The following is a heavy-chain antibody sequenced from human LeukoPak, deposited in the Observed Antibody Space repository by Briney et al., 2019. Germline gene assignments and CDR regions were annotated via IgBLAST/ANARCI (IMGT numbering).Heavy chain of an antibody. CDR1: GFTFSSYG. V-gene: IGHV3-30*18. J-gene: IGHJ4*02. D-gene: IGHD6-6*01. Sequence: PGGSLRLSCAASGFTFSSYGMHWVRQAPGKGLEWVAVISYDGSNKYYADSVKGRSTISRDNSKNTLYLQMNSLRAEDTAVYYCANPNGSSSFDHWGQGTLVTVSS. CDR2: ISYDGSNK. CDR3: ANPNGSSSFDH.